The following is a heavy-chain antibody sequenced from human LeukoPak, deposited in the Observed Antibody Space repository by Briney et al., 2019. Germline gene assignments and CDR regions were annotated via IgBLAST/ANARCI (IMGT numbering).Heavy chain of an antibody. J-gene: IGHJ3*02. Sequence: ASVKVSCKASGYTFTSYDINWVRQATGRGLEWMGWMNPNSGNTGYAQKFQGRVTMTRDTSTSTVYMELSSLRSEDTAVYYCVRVVDAFDIWGQGTMVTVSS. CDR1: GYTFTSYD. CDR3: VRVVDAFDI. CDR2: MNPNSGNT. V-gene: IGHV1-8*01. D-gene: IGHD3-22*01.